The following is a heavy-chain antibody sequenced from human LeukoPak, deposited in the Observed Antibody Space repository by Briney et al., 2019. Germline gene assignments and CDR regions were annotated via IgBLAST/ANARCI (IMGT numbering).Heavy chain of an antibody. J-gene: IGHJ6*02. D-gene: IGHD1-26*01. CDR2: IRSKANSYAT. V-gene: IGHV3-73*01. CDR1: GFTFSGSA. Sequence: TGGSLRLSCAASGFTFSGSAMHWVRQASGKGLEWVGRIRSKANSYATAYAASVKGRFTISRDDSKNTAYLQMNSLKTEDTAVYYCTRHPQWELPSDYPYYGMDVWGQGTTVTVSS. CDR3: TRHPQWELPSDYPYYGMDV.